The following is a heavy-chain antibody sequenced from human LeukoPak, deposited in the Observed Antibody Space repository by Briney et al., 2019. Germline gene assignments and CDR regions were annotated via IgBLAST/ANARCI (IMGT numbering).Heavy chain of an antibody. D-gene: IGHD3-22*01. CDR3: ARIPIVVITSGGY. CDR1: GFTVSSNY. J-gene: IGHJ4*02. CDR2: IYSDGST. Sequence: GGSLRLSCAASGFTVSSNYMSWVRQAPGKGLDWVSVIYSDGSTYYADSVKGRFTISRDNSKNTLYLQMNSLRAEDTAVYYCARIPIVVITSGGYWGQGTLVTVSS. V-gene: IGHV3-53*01.